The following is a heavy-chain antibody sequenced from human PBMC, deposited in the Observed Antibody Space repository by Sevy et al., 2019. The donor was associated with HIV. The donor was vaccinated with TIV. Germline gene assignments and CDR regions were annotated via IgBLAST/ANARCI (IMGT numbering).Heavy chain of an antibody. Sequence: GGSLRLSCAASGFTFSNYWMHWVRQAPGKGLVWVSRVNSDGTSTTYADSVRGRFTISRDNTKDTLSLQMTSLRVEDTAVHYCVAANSWEDYWGHGTLVTVSS. CDR2: VNSDGTST. D-gene: IGHD6-13*01. V-gene: IGHV3-74*01. J-gene: IGHJ4*01. CDR3: VAANSWEDY. CDR1: GFTFSNYW.